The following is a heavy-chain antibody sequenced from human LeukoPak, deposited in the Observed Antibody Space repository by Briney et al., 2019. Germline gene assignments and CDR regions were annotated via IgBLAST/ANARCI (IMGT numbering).Heavy chain of an antibody. CDR1: GFTFSSYG. CDR3: ARAPSLFYYDDSGYYHGYFDL. J-gene: IGHJ2*01. V-gene: IGHV3-33*01. Sequence: GGSLRLSCAASGFTFSSYGMHWVRQAPGKGLEWVAVIWFDGTHEYYADSVKGRFTISRDNSKKTLFLQMNRLRAEDTAMYYCARAPSLFYYDDSGYYHGYFDLWGRGTLVTVSS. D-gene: IGHD3-22*01. CDR2: IWFDGTHE.